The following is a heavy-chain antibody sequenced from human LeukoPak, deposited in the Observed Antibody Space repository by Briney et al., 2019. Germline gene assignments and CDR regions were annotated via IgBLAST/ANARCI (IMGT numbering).Heavy chain of an antibody. Sequence: SVKVSCKASGGTFSSYAISWVRQAPGQELEWMGGIIPIFGTANYAQKFQGRVTITADKSTSTAYMELSSLRSEDTAVYYCARRVRGVITPYYFDYWGQGTLVTVSS. V-gene: IGHV1-69*06. J-gene: IGHJ4*02. CDR1: GGTFSSYA. CDR2: IIPIFGTA. D-gene: IGHD3-10*01. CDR3: ARRVRGVITPYYFDY.